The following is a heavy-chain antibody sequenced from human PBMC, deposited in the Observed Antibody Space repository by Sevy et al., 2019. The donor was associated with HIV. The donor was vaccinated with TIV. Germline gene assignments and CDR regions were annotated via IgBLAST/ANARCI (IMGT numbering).Heavy chain of an antibody. CDR2: MYDSGST. CDR3: ASGSGELVS. V-gene: IGHV4-59*01. CDR1: GGSISSYY. J-gene: IGHJ5*02. D-gene: IGHD1-26*01. Sequence: SETLSLTCTVSGGSISSYYWTWIRQPPEKGLEWIGCMYDSGSTNYNPSLKSRVTISVDTSKNQLSLKLNSVTAADTAVYYCASGSGELVSWGQGTLVTVSS.